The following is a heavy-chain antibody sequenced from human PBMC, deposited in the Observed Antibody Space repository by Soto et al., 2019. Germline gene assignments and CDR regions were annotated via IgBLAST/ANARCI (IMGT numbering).Heavy chain of an antibody. D-gene: IGHD2-15*01. Sequence: PGGSLRLSCAASGFTFSNYGMHWVRQAPGKGLEWVSYISSSSSNIYYADSVKGRFTISRDNAKNSLYLQMNSLRAEDTAVYYCARSRSGPYFDYWGQGTPVTVSS. J-gene: IGHJ4*02. CDR3: ARSRSGPYFDY. CDR1: GFTFSNYG. CDR2: ISSSSSNI. V-gene: IGHV3-48*01.